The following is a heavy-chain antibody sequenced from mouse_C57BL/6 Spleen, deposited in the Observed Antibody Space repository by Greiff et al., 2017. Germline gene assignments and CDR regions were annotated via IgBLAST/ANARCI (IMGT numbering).Heavy chain of an antibody. D-gene: IGHD1-1*02. Sequence: QVQLKQSGAELVKPGASVKMSCKASGYTFTTYPIEWMKQNHGKSLEWIGNFHPYNDDTKYNEKFKGKATFTVEKSSSTVYMELSRLTSDASAVYYGARQGGYCYFEVWGTGTTVTVSS. CDR1: GYTFTTYP. V-gene: IGHV1-47*01. CDR3: ARQGGYCYFEV. CDR2: FHPYNDDT. J-gene: IGHJ1*03.